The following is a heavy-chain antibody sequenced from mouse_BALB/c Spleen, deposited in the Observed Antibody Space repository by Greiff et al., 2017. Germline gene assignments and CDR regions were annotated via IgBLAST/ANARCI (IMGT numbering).Heavy chain of an antibody. CDR2: IRNKANGYTT. CDR3: ARGGTGIDY. D-gene: IGHD4-1*01. V-gene: IGHV7-3*02. CDR1: GFTFTDYY. J-gene: IGHJ2*01. Sequence: EVKVVESGGGLVQPGGSLRLSCATSGFTFTDYYMSWVRQPPGKALEWLGFIRNKANGYTTEYSASVKGRFTISRDNSQSILYLQMNTLRAEDSATYYCARGGTGIDYWGQGTTLTVSS.